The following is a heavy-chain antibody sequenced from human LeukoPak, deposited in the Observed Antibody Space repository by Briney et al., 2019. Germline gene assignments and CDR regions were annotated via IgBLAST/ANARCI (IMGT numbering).Heavy chain of an antibody. D-gene: IGHD5-18*01. CDR3: AKQRVSYGYVCHF. CDR2: TSGSGGKT. CDR1: GFTFSSFD. V-gene: IGHV3-23*01. Sequence: GGFLRLSCAASGFTFSSFDMSWVRQAPGKGLEWVSSTSGSGGKTYSAHSVKSRFTITKDNFKNTLLLQISSLSDEDTATYCCAKQRVSYGYVCHFWGQGTLVTVSS. J-gene: IGHJ4*02.